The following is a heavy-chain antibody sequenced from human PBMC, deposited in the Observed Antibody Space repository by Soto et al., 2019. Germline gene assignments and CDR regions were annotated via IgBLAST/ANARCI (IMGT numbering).Heavy chain of an antibody. Sequence: QVQLVQSGAEVKKPGSSVKVSCEASGGTFSGHAISWVRQAPGQGPEWMGGLIPLFGTTQHAQNFQDRLTSTADKSTSTAYVELTSLRFEDTAIYDCARGPNWGYRFDSWGQGTLVTVSS. V-gene: IGHV1-69*06. CDR2: LIPLFGTT. CDR3: ARGPNWGYRFDS. D-gene: IGHD7-27*01. J-gene: IGHJ4*02. CDR1: GGTFSGHA.